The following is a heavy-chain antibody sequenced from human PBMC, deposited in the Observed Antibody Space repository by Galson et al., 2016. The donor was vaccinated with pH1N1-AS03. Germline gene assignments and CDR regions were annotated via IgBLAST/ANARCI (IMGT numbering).Heavy chain of an antibody. CDR3: AHSGPPLPKEKPCSRVNCYYDHGMDV. J-gene: IGHJ6*01. CDR2: IYWDDDK. CDR1: GFSLPTRGVG. D-gene: IGHD2-15*01. V-gene: IGHV2-5*02. Sequence: PALVTPPQTLTLTCAFSGFSLPTRGVGVGWIRQPPGKALEWLALIYWDDDKRYSPSLKSRLTITRDISKNRVVLTMTHMDPVDTATYYCAHSGPPLPKEKPCSRVNCYYDHGMDVGGQGTTVTVSS.